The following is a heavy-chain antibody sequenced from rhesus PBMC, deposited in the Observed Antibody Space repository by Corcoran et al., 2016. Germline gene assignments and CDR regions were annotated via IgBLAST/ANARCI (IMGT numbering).Heavy chain of an antibody. J-gene: IGHJ4*01. Sequence: QVQLQESGPGLVKPSETLSLTCAVSGYSISSRYYWNWIRQPPGKGLGWIGSIYGRGGSNYLNPALESRVTLSVDTSKNQFALKLSSVTAADTAVYYCARDRDYGSNYFDYWGQGVLVTVSS. CDR1: GYSISSRYY. V-gene: IGHV4S14*01. CDR3: ARDRDYGSNYFDY. D-gene: IGHD4-29*01. CDR2: IYGRGGSN.